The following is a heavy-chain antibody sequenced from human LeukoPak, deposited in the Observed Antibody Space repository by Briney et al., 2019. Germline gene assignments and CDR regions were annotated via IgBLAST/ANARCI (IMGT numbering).Heavy chain of an antibody. Sequence: APVKVSCKASGYTFTNYGITWVRQAPGQGLEWMGWISAYNGNTNYVQKLQGRVTMTTDTSASTAYMELRSLRSDDTAVYYCARGGVGLGVVTPNWLDPWGQGTLVTVSS. CDR1: GYTFTNYG. CDR2: ISAYNGNT. J-gene: IGHJ5*02. CDR3: ARGGVGLGVVTPNWLDP. D-gene: IGHD2-8*01. V-gene: IGHV1-18*01.